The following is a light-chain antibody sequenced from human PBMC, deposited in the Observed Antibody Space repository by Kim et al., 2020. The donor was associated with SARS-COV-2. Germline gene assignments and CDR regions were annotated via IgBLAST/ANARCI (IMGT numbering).Light chain of an antibody. CDR2: RDS. V-gene: IGLV3-25*03. CDR1: GLSKQY. CDR3: QSADSGLTSPVV. J-gene: IGLJ7*01. Sequence: SYELTQPPSVSVSPGQTASIPCFGGDGLSKQYAYWYQQKPGQAPVLIIYRDSERPSGIPERFSGSSSGTTVTLTISGVQAEDEADYYCQSADSGLTSPVVFGGGTQLTVL.